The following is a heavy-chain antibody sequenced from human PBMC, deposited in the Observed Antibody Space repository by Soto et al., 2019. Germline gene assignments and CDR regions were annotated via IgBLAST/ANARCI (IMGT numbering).Heavy chain of an antibody. CDR2: IIPIFGTA. CDR1: GGTFSSYA. Sequence: SVKVSCKASGGTFSSYAISWVRQAPGQGLEWMGGIIPIFGTANYAQKFQGRVTITADRSTSTAYMELSSLRSEDTAVYYCARDLGGPNYYGSGSYFYYYGMDVWGQGTTVTVSS. D-gene: IGHD3-10*01. V-gene: IGHV1-69*06. CDR3: ARDLGGPNYYGSGSYFYYYGMDV. J-gene: IGHJ6*02.